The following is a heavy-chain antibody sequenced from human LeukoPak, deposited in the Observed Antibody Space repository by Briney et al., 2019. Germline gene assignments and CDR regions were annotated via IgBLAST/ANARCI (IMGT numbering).Heavy chain of an antibody. V-gene: IGHV4-30-2*01. CDR1: GGSISSGGYN. CDR3: AIMGAGGHFDY. CDR2: FYHSGST. Sequence: TLSLTCTVSGGSISSGGYNWNWIRQPPGKGLEWIGDFYHSGSTYYNPSLKSRVTISVDTSKNQFSLKLSSVTAADTAVYYCAIMGAGGHFDYWGQGTLVTVSS. D-gene: IGHD3-16*01. J-gene: IGHJ4*02.